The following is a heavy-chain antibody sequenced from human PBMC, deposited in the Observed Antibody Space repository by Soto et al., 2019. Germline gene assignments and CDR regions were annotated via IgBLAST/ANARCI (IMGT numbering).Heavy chain of an antibody. D-gene: IGHD2-15*01. V-gene: IGHV4-31*03. CDR1: GGSISSGGYY. Sequence: QVQLQESGPGLVKPSQTLSLTCTVSGGSISSGGYYWSWIRQHPGKGLEWIGYIYYSGATYYNPSLTGRVTISVGTSKNQFSLKLSSVTAADTAVYYCARGGLGYCSGGSCYSAELSRYYYGMDVWGQGTTVTVSS. CDR3: ARGGLGYCSGGSCYSAELSRYYYGMDV. CDR2: IYYSGAT. J-gene: IGHJ6*02.